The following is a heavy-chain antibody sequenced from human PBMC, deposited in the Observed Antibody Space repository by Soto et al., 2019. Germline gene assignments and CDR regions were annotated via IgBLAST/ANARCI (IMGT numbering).Heavy chain of an antibody. V-gene: IGHV4-30-4*01. Sequence: SETLSLTCTFSGDSISSGDYFWTWIRQPPGMDLEWLGYIYYSGNAYYSPSLKSRLTISIDTSKNQFSLKLSSVTAADTALYYCARGSAFTTVRGTFFD. CDR3: ARGSAFTTVRGTFFD. J-gene: IGHJ4*01. D-gene: IGHD4-17*01. CDR1: GDSISSGDYF. CDR2: IYYSGNA.